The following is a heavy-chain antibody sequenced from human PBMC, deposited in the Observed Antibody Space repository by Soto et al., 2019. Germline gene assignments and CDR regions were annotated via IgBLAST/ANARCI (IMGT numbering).Heavy chain of an antibody. V-gene: IGHV4-31*03. D-gene: IGHD4-17*01. CDR1: GGSISSGGYY. J-gene: IGHJ4*02. CDR2: IYYSGST. Sequence: QVQLQESGPGLVKPSQTLSLTCTVSGGSISSGGYYWSWIRQHPGKGLEWIGYIYYSGSTYYNPSLKSRVTITVDTSKNQFSLKLSSVTAADTAVYYCARVGYGDYTDYFAYWGQGTLVTVSS. CDR3: ARVGYGDYTDYFAY.